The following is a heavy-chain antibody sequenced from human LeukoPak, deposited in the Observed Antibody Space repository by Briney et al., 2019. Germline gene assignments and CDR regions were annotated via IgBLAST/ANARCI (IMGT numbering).Heavy chain of an antibody. J-gene: IGHJ4*02. V-gene: IGHV3-30*18. CDR1: GFSFSSYG. CDR2: VSNDGSTK. CDR3: AKDEGNTALFTHYFDY. Sequence: GRSLRLSCAASGFSFSSYGMHWVRQAPGKGLEWAAIVSNDGSTKYYADSVKGRFTISRDNSKNTLYLQMDSLRAEDSAVYYCAKDEGNTALFTHYFDYWGQGTLVTVSS. D-gene: IGHD5-18*01.